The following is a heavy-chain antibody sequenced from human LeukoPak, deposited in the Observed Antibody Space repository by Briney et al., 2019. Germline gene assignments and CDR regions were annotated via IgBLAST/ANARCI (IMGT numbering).Heavy chain of an antibody. D-gene: IGHD1-26*01. V-gene: IGHV4-39*01. CDR2: ISYSGNT. Sequence: PSETLSLTCTVSGGSISSSNYYWGWIRQPPGKGLEWIGSISYSGNTYYNPYLKSRVTISVDPSKNQFSLKLTSVTAADTAVYYCARLYSGSYLGYFDYWGQGTLVSVSS. J-gene: IGHJ4*02. CDR1: GGSISSSNYY. CDR3: ARLYSGSYLGYFDY.